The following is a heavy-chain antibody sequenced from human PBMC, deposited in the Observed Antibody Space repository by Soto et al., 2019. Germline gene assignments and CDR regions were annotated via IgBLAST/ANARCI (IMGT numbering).Heavy chain of an antibody. CDR2: IIPIFGTA. J-gene: IGHJ6*02. Sequence: SVKVSCKASGGTFSSSAISCVRQAPGQGLEWMGGIIPIFGTANYAQKFQGRVTITADKSTSTAYMELSSMRSEDTAVYYCARGDGSAVVSLRYYGMDVWGQGTTVTVLL. CDR1: GGTFSSSA. V-gene: IGHV1-69*06. CDR3: ARGDGSAVVSLRYYGMDV. D-gene: IGHD6-13*01.